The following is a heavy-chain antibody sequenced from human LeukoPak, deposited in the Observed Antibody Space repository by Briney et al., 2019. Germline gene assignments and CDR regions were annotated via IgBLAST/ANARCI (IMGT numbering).Heavy chain of an antibody. J-gene: IGHJ4*02. CDR2: ISYAGSNK. V-gene: IGHV3-30*18. D-gene: IGHD1-26*01. Sequence: PGRSLRLSCAASGFTFSNYRMHWVRQAPGKGLEWVAVISYAGSNKYYAESVKGRFTISRDNSKNTVYLQMNSLRAEDTAVYYCAKELGDPDYWGQGTLVTVSS. CDR3: AKELGDPDY. CDR1: GFTFSNYR.